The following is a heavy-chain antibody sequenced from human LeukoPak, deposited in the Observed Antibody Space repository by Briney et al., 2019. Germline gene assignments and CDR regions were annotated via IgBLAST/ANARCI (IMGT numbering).Heavy chain of an antibody. V-gene: IGHV3-7*03. CDR1: GFTFSDCW. D-gene: IGHD6-19*01. J-gene: IGHJ4*02. CDR2: INRGGSET. CDR3: VPESVAGTNY. Sequence: QPGGSLRLSCAVSGFTFSDCWMTWVRQAPGKGLEWVATINRGGSETYYVDSVKGRFTISRDNAKNSPYLQMNSLRAEDTALYYCVPESVAGTNYWGQGTLVTVSS.